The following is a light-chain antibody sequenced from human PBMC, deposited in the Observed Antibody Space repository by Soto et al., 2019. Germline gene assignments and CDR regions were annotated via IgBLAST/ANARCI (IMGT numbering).Light chain of an antibody. Sequence: QLVLTQSPSASASLGASVKLTCTLSSGHSSYAIAWHQQQPEKGPRYLMKLNSDGSHSKGHGIPDRFSGSSSGAERYLTISSLQSEDEADYYCQTWGSGIHVFCGGTQLTVL. J-gene: IGLJ2*01. V-gene: IGLV4-69*01. CDR3: QTWGSGIHV. CDR2: LNSDGSH. CDR1: SGHSSYA.